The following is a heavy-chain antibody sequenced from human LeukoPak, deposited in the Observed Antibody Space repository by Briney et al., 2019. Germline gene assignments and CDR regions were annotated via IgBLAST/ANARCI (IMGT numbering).Heavy chain of an antibody. CDR3: ATVSEY. Sequence: PGGSLRLSCAASGFTFNYFWMLGLPHVPGKGLVWVSGINNDGTATYYADSVKGRFTISRDNPKNTVYLQMNGLRAEDTTDYYCATVSEYWGQGTLVTVSS. J-gene: IGHJ4*02. V-gene: IGHV3-74*01. CDR1: GFTFNYFW. CDR2: INNDGTAT.